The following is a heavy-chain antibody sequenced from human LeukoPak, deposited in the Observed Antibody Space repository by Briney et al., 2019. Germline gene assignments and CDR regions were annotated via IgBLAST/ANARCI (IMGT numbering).Heavy chain of an antibody. D-gene: IGHD3-22*01. V-gene: IGHV4-39*07. CDR3: ASAPGSSGYLEYFQH. CDR2: MYYGGST. Sequence: SETLSLTCAVSGGSISTTRHYWGWIRQPPGKGLEWIGNMYYGGSTNYNPSLKSRVTMSVDTSKNQFSLKLSSVTAADTAVYYCASAPGSSGYLEYFQHWGQGTLVTVSS. CDR1: GGSISTTRHY. J-gene: IGHJ1*01.